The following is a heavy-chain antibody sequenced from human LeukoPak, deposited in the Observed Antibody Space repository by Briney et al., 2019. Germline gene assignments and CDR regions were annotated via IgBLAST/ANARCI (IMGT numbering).Heavy chain of an antibody. CDR3: ARDRAVRYFDY. CDR1: GFTFSSYG. D-gene: IGHD3-16*02. Sequence: GGSLRLSCAASGFTFSSYGMHWVRQAPGKGLEWVAVIWYDGSNKYYADSVKGRFTISRDNSKNTLYLEMNSLRAEDTAVYYCARDRAVRYFDYWGQGTLVTVSS. CDR2: IWYDGSNK. V-gene: IGHV3-33*01. J-gene: IGHJ4*02.